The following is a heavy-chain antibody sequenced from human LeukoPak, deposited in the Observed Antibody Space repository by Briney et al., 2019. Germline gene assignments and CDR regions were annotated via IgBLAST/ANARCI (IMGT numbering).Heavy chain of an antibody. Sequence: ASVKVSCKASGGTFSSYAISWVRQAPGQGLEWMGGIIPIFGTANYAQKFQGRVTITADESTSTAYMELSSLRSEDTAVYYCARVGGGVVGAIDYWGQGTLVTVSS. CDR3: ARVGGGVVGAIDY. D-gene: IGHD1-26*01. J-gene: IGHJ4*02. V-gene: IGHV1-69*13. CDR2: IIPIFGTA. CDR1: GGTFSSYA.